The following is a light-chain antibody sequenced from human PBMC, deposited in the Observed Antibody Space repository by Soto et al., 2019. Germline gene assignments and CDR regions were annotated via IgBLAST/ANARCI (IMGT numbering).Light chain of an antibody. Sequence: DIQMTQSPSTLSASVGDRVTITCRASQSISSWLAWYQQKPGKAPKLLIYDASSLESGAPSRFSGSGSGTEFSRTISSLQPDDFATYYCQQYNSYTWTFGQGTKVDIK. V-gene: IGKV1-5*01. CDR3: QQYNSYTWT. CDR1: QSISSW. J-gene: IGKJ1*01. CDR2: DAS.